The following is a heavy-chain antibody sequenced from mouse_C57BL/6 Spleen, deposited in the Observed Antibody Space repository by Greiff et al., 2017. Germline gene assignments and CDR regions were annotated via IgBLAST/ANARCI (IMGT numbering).Heavy chain of an antibody. CDR2: IYPGDGDT. J-gene: IGHJ4*01. V-gene: IGHV1-82*01. D-gene: IGHD2-5*01. Sequence: QVQLKESGPELVKPGASVKISCKASGYAFSSSWMNWVKQRPGKGLEWIGRIYPGDGDTNYNGKFKGKATLTADKSSSTAYMQLSSLTSEDSAVYFCARAAAPYYSNYGAMDYWGQGTSVTVSS. CDR1: GYAFSSSW. CDR3: ARAAAPYYSNYGAMDY.